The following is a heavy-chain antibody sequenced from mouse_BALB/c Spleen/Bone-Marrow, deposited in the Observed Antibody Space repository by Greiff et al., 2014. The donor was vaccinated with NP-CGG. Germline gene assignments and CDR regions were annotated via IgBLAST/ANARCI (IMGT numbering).Heavy chain of an antibody. Sequence: QVQLQQSGPGLVAPSQSLSITCTVSGFSLTGYGVGWVRQSPGKGLEWLGMIWGDGSTDYNSALKSRLSISKDNSKSQVFLKMNSLQTDDTARYYCARDSFLITRALDYWGQGTSVTVSS. CDR1: GFSLTGYG. D-gene: IGHD2-4*01. CDR2: IWGDGST. CDR3: ARDSFLITRALDY. V-gene: IGHV2-6-7*01. J-gene: IGHJ4*01.